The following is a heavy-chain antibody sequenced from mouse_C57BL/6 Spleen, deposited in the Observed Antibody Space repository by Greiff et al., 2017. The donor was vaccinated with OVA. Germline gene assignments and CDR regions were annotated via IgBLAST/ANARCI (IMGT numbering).Heavy chain of an antibody. V-gene: IGHV1-52*01. D-gene: IGHD2-4*01. CDR1: GYTFTSYW. CDR2: IDPSDSET. CDR3: ARGRYDYEGFDY. J-gene: IGHJ2*01. Sequence: VQLQQPGAELVRPGSSVKLSCKASGYTFTSYWMHWVKQRPIQGLEWIGNIDPSDSETHYNQKFKDKATLTVDKSSSTAYMQLSSLTSEDSAVYYCARGRYDYEGFDYGGQGTTLTVSS.